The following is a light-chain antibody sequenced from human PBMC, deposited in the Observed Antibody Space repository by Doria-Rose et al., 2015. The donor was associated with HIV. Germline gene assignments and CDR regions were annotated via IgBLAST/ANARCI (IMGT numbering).Light chain of an antibody. CDR2: DAS. J-gene: IGKJ5*01. CDR3: QQRSS. CDR1: QSVSSH. V-gene: IGKV3-11*01. Sequence: TQSPATLSLSPGERATLSCRARQSVSSHLAWYQQKPGQAPRLLIYDASNRATGIPARFSGSGSGTDFTLTISSLEPEDFAVYYCQQRSSFGQGTRLEIK.